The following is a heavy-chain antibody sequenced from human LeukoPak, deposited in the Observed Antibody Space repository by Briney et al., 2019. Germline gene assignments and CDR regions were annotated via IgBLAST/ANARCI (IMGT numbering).Heavy chain of an antibody. CDR1: GFTFSSYV. CDR3: ATVASGSLQD. D-gene: IGHD3-10*01. V-gene: IGHV3-23*01. CDR2: ITSSGDST. Sequence: GGSLRLSCAASGFTFSSYVMCWVRQAPGKGLEWVSAITSSGDSTYYAGSVKGRFTISRDNSKNTLYLQMSSLRAEDTAVYYCATVASGSLQDWGQGTLVTVSS. J-gene: IGHJ4*02.